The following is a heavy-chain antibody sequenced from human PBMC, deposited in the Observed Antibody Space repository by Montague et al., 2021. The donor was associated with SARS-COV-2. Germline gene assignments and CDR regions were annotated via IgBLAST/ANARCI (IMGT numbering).Heavy chain of an antibody. V-gene: IGHV3-23*01. CDR2: IDDIT. CDR1: GFTFSSYA. J-gene: IGHJ3*01. Sequence: SLRLSCAASGFTFSSYAMSWVRQAPGKGLEWVSVIDDITYYADSVKGRFTISRDESKNTLYLQMNSLRVDDTAKYYCARMQFVGMYYDALDFWGQGTVVIVSS. D-gene: IGHD1-26*01. CDR3: ARMQFVGMYYDALDF.